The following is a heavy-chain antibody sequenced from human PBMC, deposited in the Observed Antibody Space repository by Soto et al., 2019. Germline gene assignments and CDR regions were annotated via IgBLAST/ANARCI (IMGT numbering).Heavy chain of an antibody. D-gene: IGHD1-26*01. Sequence: QVQLVESGGGVVQPGRSLRLSCAASGFTFSSYGMHWVRQAPGKGLEWVAVISYDGSNKYYADSVKGRFTISRDNSKNTLYLQMNSLRAEDTAVYYCASQPVGANSGAFDIWGQGTMVTVSS. CDR1: GFTFSSYG. J-gene: IGHJ3*02. V-gene: IGHV3-30*03. CDR2: ISYDGSNK. CDR3: ASQPVGANSGAFDI.